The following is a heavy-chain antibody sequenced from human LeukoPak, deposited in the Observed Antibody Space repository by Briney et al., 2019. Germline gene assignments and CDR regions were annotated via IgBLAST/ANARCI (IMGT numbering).Heavy chain of an antibody. Sequence: GASLQISCKGAGYIFTSYWIGWVRQLAGKGLEWMGIIYPGDSDTRYSPSFQGQLTISADKSISTAYLQWSSLKASDTAMYYCARHGEDTAMPTITESPYYGMDVWGQGTTVTVSS. CDR3: ARHGEDTAMPTITESPYYGMDV. CDR2: IYPGDSDT. CDR1: GYIFTSYW. D-gene: IGHD5-18*01. J-gene: IGHJ6*02. V-gene: IGHV5-51*01.